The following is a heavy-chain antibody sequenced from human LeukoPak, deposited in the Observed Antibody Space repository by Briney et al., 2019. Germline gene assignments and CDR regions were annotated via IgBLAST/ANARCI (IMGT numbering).Heavy chain of an antibody. D-gene: IGHD3-9*01. Sequence: GGSLRLSCAASGFTFSSYAMSWVRQAPGKGLEWVSTISGSGGSTYYADSVKGRFTISRDNSKDTLYLQMNSLRVEDTAVYYCAKDPLYYDILTADYWGQGTLVTVSS. J-gene: IGHJ4*02. CDR1: GFTFSSYA. CDR3: AKDPLYYDILTADY. CDR2: ISGSGGST. V-gene: IGHV3-23*01.